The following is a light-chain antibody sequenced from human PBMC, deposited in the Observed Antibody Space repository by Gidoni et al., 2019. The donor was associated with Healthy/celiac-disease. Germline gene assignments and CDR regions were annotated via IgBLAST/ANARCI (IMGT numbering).Light chain of an antibody. CDR3: QQYNNWPPRT. J-gene: IGKJ1*01. CDR2: GAS. CDR1: QSVSSN. V-gene: IGKV3-15*01. Sequence: EIVMTQSPATLSVSPGERAPLSCRASQSVSSNLAWYQQKPGQAPTLLIYGASTRATGIPARFSGSGSGTEFTLTISSLQSEDFAVYYCQQYNNWPPRTFGQGTKVEIK.